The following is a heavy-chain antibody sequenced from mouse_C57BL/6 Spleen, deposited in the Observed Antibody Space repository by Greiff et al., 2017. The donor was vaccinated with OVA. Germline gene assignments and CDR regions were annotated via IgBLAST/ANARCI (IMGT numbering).Heavy chain of an antibody. CDR3: ARKGNDYDGWAMDY. J-gene: IGHJ4*01. V-gene: IGHV1-18*01. CDR1: GYTFTDYN. CDR2: INPNNGGT. Sequence: VQLQQSGPELVKPGASVKIPCKASGYTFTDYNMDWVKQSHGKSLEWIGDINPNNGGTIYNQKFKGKATLTVDKSSSTAYMELRSLTSEDTAVYYCARKGNDYDGWAMDYWGQGTSVTVSS. D-gene: IGHD2-4*01.